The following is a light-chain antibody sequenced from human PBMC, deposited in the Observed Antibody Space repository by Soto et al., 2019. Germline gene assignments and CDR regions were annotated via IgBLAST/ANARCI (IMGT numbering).Light chain of an antibody. CDR1: QSISSY. J-gene: IGKJ1*01. CDR2: DAS. CDR3: QQRSKWPWT. Sequence: EIVLTQSPATLSLSPGERATLSCRASQSISSYLAWYQQKPGQAPRLPIFDASNRATGIPGRFSGSGSGTDFNLTISSLEPEDFAVYYCQQRSKWPWTFGQGTKVEIK. V-gene: IGKV3-11*01.